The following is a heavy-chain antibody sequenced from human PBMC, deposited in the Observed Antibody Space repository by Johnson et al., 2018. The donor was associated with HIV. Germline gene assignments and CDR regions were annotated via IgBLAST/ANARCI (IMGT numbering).Heavy chain of an antibody. D-gene: IGHD4-23*01. V-gene: IGHV3-30*03. Sequence: QVQLVESGGGVVQPGRSLRLSCAASGFTFSSYGMDWVRQVPGKGLEWVAVISFDGSNKYYADSVKGRFTISRDNSKNTLYLQMNSLRAEDTAVYYCARDPDDYGGRDAFDIWGQGTMVTVSS. CDR3: ARDPDDYGGRDAFDI. CDR1: GFTFSSYG. J-gene: IGHJ3*02. CDR2: ISFDGSNK.